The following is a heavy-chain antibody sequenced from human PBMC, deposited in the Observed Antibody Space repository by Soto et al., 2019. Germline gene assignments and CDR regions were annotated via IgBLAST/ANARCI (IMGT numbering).Heavy chain of an antibody. CDR3: AKGSEFSNSYTLDFDF. J-gene: IGHJ4*01. CDR2: ISGNGGST. D-gene: IGHD6-6*01. Sequence: PGGSLRLSCASSGFTFSSYAMSWVRQAPGRGLEWVSIISGNGGSTYYAASVKGRFTISRDNTKNTLYLQMDSLTAEDTAVYYCAKGSEFSNSYTLDFDFWGHGALVTVS. V-gene: IGHV3-23*01. CDR1: GFTFSSYA.